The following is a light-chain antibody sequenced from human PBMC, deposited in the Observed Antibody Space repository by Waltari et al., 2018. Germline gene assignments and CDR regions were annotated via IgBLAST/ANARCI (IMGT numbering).Light chain of an antibody. J-gene: IGKJ1*01. CDR3: QHYVRLPAT. CDR2: GAS. Sequence: EIVLTQSPGTLSLSPGERATLSCRASQSVRGSLAWYQEKAVQPRRPLLYGASRRATGIPDRFSGGGSGTDFSLTISRLEPEDFAVYYCQHYVRLPATFGQGTKVEI. V-gene: IGKV3-20*01. CDR1: QSVRGS.